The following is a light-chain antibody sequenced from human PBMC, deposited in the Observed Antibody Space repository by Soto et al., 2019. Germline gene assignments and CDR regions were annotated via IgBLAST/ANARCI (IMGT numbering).Light chain of an antibody. CDR3: SSYAGSNNRYV. V-gene: IGLV2-8*01. CDR1: SSDVGGYNF. Sequence: QSALTQPPSASGSPGQSVTISCTGTSSDVGGYNFVSWYQQHPGKASKLIIYEVTKRPSGVPDRFSGSKSGNTASLTVSGLQAEDEAHYYCSSYAGSNNRYVFGTGTKLTVL. J-gene: IGLJ1*01. CDR2: EVT.